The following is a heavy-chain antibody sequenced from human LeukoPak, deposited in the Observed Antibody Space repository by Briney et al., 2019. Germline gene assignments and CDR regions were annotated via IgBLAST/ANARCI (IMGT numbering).Heavy chain of an antibody. V-gene: IGHV3-23*01. D-gene: IGHD6-19*01. CDR3: AKDLVYPRTVVIIGRAVAGSTGVY. Sequence: GGSLRLSCAASGFTFSSYAMSWVRQAPGKGLEWVSAISGSGGSTYFADSVKVRFTISQDNSKNTLYLQMNSLRAEDTAVYYCAKDLVYPRTVVIIGRAVAGSTGVYWGQGTLVTVSS. CDR1: GFTFSSYA. CDR2: ISGSGGST. J-gene: IGHJ4*02.